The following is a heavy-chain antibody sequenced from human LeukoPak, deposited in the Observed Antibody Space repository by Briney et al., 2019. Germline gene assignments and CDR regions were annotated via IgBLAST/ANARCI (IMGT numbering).Heavy chain of an antibody. D-gene: IGHD6-25*01. CDR3: VKDSPAAAR. Sequence: PGGSLRLSCGASGFSFATHTMHWVRQTPGKGLEWLAYIQYDESNKYYGESVKGRFTISRDNSKNTLYLQMTTLRPDDTAVYYCVKDSPAAARWGQGTQVTVAS. J-gene: IGHJ4*02. CDR2: IQYDESNK. CDR1: GFSFATHT. V-gene: IGHV3-30*02.